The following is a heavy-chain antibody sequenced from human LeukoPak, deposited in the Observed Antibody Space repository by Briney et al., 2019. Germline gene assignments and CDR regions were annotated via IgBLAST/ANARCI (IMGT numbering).Heavy chain of an antibody. D-gene: IGHD5-24*01. J-gene: IGHJ4*02. CDR3: ARGTEMTIIAGHYSFDQ. Sequence: SETLSLTCTVSGGSISGYYWTWMRQPAGRGLEWIGRIYSSDSIYSNPSLESRVTISLDEFNNQFSLKLTSVTAADTAVYYCARGTEMTIIAGHYSFDQWGRGTLVSVSS. CDR2: IYSSDSI. V-gene: IGHV4-4*07. CDR1: GGSISGYY.